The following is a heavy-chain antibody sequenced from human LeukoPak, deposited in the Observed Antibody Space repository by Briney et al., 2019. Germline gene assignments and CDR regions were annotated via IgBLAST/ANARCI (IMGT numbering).Heavy chain of an antibody. CDR3: ARDLVLVGATPNYYYYYGMDV. CDR1: GFTFSSYG. D-gene: IGHD1-26*01. J-gene: IGHJ6*02. CDR2: IWYDGSNK. V-gene: IGHV3-33*01. Sequence: PGRSLRLSCAASGFTFSSYGMHWVRQAPGKGLEWVAVIWYDGSNKYYADSVKGRFTISRDNSKNTLYLQMNSLRAEDTAVYYCARDLVLVGATPNYYYYYGMDVWGQGTTVTVSS.